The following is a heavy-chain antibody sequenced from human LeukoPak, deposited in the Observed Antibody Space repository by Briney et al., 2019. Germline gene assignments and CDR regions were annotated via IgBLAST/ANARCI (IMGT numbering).Heavy chain of an antibody. CDR2: IYHSGST. CDR3: ARDRGGIAARPLDY. D-gene: IGHD6-6*01. V-gene: IGHV4-30-2*01. CDR1: GGSISSGGYY. Sequence: SETLSLTCTVSGGSISSGGYYWSWIRQPPGKGLEWIGYIYHSGSTYYNPSLKSRVTISVDRSKNQFSLKLSSVTAADTAVYYCARDRGGIAARPLDYWGQGTLVTVSS. J-gene: IGHJ4*02.